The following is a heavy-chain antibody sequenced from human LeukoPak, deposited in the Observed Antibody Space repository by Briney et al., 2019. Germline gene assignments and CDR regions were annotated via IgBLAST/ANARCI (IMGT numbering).Heavy chain of an antibody. CDR1: GFTFGDYA. Sequence: GGSLRLSCTASGFTFGDYAMSWFRQAPGKGRGWVGFIGSKAYGGTTEYAASVKGRFTISRDDSKSIAHLQMNSLKTEDTAVYYCTRDLALYYYDSSGYSDYWGQGTLVTVSS. CDR3: TRDLALYYYDSSGYSDY. J-gene: IGHJ4*02. V-gene: IGHV3-49*03. CDR2: IGSKAYGGTT. D-gene: IGHD3-22*01.